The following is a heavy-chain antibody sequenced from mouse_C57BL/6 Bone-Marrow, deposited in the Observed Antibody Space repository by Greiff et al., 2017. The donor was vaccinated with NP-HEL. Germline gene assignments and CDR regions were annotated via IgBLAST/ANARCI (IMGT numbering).Heavy chain of an antibody. CDR2: IHPNSGST. CDR3: AREGLREPDYAMDY. V-gene: IGHV1-64*01. CDR1: GYTFTSYW. D-gene: IGHD2-4*01. J-gene: IGHJ4*01. Sequence: QVQLQQPGAELVKPGASVKLSCKASGYTFTSYWMHWVKQRPGQGLEWIGMIHPNSGSTNYNEKFKSKATLTIDKSSSTAYMQLSSLTSEISAVYYCAREGLREPDYAMDYWGQGTSVTVSS.